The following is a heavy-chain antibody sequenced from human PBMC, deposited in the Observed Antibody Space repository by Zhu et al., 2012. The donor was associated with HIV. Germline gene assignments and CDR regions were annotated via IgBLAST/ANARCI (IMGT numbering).Heavy chain of an antibody. D-gene: IGHD3-10*01. V-gene: IGHV3-23*01. CDR1: GFTFSSYA. CDR2: ISGSGVTT. CDR3: SKTTGPSLITHFDY. Sequence: EVQFLESGGGLVQPGGSLRLSCVASGFTFSSYAMSWVRQAPGKGLEWVSSISGSGVTTHYADSVKGRSTISRDNSKDTSYLQINDLKVDDTAIYYCSKTTGPSLITHFDYWGQGVLVTVSS. J-gene: IGHJ4*02.